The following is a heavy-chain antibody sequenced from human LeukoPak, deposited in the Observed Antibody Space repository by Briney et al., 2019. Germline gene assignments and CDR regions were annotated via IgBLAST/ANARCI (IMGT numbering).Heavy chain of an antibody. CDR1: GYTFTGYY. D-gene: IGHD2/OR15-2a*01. Sequence: ASVKVSCKASGYTFTGYYMHWVRQAPGQELEWMGRIYPNGGGTIYAQKFQGRVTMTGDTSITTAFMELSSLRSEDTAVYYCARDRIDDAFDIWGQGTMVTVSS. V-gene: IGHV1-2*02. CDR2: IYPNGGGT. CDR3: ARDRIDDAFDI. J-gene: IGHJ3*02.